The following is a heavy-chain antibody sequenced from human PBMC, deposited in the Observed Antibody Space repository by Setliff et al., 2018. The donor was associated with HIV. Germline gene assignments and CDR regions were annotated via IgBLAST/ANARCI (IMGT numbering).Heavy chain of an antibody. J-gene: IGHJ3*02. Sequence: GGSLRLSCLGSGFNFRSYTINWVRQAPGKGLQWVASISSRTTYIDYADSVRGRFTIYRDNAENSVYLQMDSLRVEDTAVYYCAGDRGYYYDTSGYYYGGNAFDIWGQGTMVTVSS. D-gene: IGHD3-22*01. CDR1: GFNFRSYT. CDR2: ISSRTTYI. V-gene: IGHV3-21*06. CDR3: AGDRGYYYDTSGYYYGGNAFDI.